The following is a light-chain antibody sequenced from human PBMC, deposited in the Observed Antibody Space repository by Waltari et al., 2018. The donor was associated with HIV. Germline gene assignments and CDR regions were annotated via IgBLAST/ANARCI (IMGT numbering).Light chain of an antibody. Sequence: QSVLTQPPSVSAAPGQKVTISCSGSSSNIGNNYVSWYQQLPGTAPKLLIYHNKKRPSGIPDRFSGSKSGTSATLGITGLQTGDEADYYCGTWDSSLSAGGVFGGGTKLTVL. CDR2: HNK. CDR1: SSNIGNNY. V-gene: IGLV1-51*01. CDR3: GTWDSSLSAGGV. J-gene: IGLJ2*01.